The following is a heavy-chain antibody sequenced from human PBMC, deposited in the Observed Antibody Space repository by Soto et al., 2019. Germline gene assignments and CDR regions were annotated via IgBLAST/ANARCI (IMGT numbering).Heavy chain of an antibody. D-gene: IGHD3-10*01. CDR1: GGSISSGGYY. CDR2: IYYSGST. J-gene: IGHJ6*02. V-gene: IGHV4-31*03. CDR3: ARGMVRGVPDYYGMDV. Sequence: QVQLQESGPGLVKPSQTLSLTCTVSGGSISSGGYYWSWIRQHPGKGLEWIGYIYYSGSTYYNPSLKSRVTISVDTSKNQFSLKLSSVTAADTAVYYCARGMVRGVPDYYGMDVWGQGTTVTVSS.